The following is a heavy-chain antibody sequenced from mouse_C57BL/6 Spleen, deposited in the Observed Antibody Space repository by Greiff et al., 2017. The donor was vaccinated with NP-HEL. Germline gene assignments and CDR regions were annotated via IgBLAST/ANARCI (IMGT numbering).Heavy chain of an antibody. V-gene: IGHV7-3*01. J-gene: IGHJ3*01. Sequence: EVNVVESGGGLVQPGGSLSLSCAASGFTFTDYYMSWVRPPPGKALEWLGFIRNKANGYTTEYSASVKGRFTISRDNSQSILYLQMNALRAEDSATYYCARGYGNYAWFAYWGQGTLVTVSA. CDR1: GFTFTDYY. CDR2: IRNKANGYTT. D-gene: IGHD2-1*01. CDR3: ARGYGNYAWFAY.